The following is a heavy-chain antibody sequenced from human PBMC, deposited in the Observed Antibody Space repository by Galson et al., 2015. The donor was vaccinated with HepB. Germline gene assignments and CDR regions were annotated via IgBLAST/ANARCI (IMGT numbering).Heavy chain of an antibody. J-gene: IGHJ4*02. CDR1: GFICRSYA. CDR3: ARGPLFDY. Sequence: SLRLSCAASGFICRSYAMYWVRQAPGKGLEWVAAISYDGNNQYHADSVKGRFTISRDNSKNTLYLQMNSPRVEDTAVYYCARGPLFDYWGQGTLVTVSS. CDR2: ISYDGNNQ. D-gene: IGHD2-21*01. V-gene: IGHV3-30-3*01.